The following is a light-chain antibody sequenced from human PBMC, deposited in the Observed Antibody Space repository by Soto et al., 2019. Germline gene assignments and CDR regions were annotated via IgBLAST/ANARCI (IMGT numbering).Light chain of an antibody. Sequence: IEMTQSPASVSASGGDTVTITCRASQDINVYLNWYQQHPGQAPRLLIYGASSRATGIPVRFSGSGSGTHFTLTISGLQPEDFATYFCPQSYNTPITSAQGTRLEIK. CDR2: GAS. CDR3: PQSYNTPIT. J-gene: IGKJ5*01. CDR1: QDINVY. V-gene: IGKV1-39*01.